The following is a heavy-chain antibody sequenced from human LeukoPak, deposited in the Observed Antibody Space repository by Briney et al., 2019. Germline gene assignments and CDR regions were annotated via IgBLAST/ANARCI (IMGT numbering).Heavy chain of an antibody. CDR2: IDYDSSHI. V-gene: IGHV3-21*04. Sequence: GGSLRLSCAASGFTFSNSAMNWVRQVPGKGLEWVSSIDYDSSHIYYAASVRGRFTISRDNARNSVYLQMNSLRVEDTAVYYCARNFAVADTGLFDYWGQGTLVTVSS. D-gene: IGHD6-19*01. CDR1: GFTFSNSA. CDR3: ARNFAVADTGLFDY. J-gene: IGHJ4*02.